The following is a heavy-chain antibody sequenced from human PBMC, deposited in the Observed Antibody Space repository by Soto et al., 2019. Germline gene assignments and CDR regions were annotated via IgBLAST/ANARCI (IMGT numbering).Heavy chain of an antibody. V-gene: IGHV1-69*06. J-gene: IGHJ4*02. D-gene: IGHD3-10*01. CDR2: IIPMSDSP. Sequence: SVNVSCKVSWVAFHSSALNWVQQAPGQGLEWIGGIIPMSDSPNYAQEFQGRVTIIADISTTTAYMEVRSLRSDDTAVYYCALAPNWSDQLNSYWGQGNRVTI. CDR3: ALAPNWSDQLNSY. CDR1: WVAFHSSA.